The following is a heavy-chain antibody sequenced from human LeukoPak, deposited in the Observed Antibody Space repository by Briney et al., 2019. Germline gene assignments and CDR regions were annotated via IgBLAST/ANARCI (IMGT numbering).Heavy chain of an antibody. V-gene: IGHV4-4*07. Sequence: TSETLSLTCTVSGGSSSSYYWSWIRQPAGKGLEWIGRIYTSGNTNYNPSLKSRVTMSVDTSKNQFSLKLSSVTAADTAVYYCARVLYSSSWYGNDYWGQGTLVTVSS. J-gene: IGHJ4*02. D-gene: IGHD6-13*01. CDR3: ARVLYSSSWYGNDY. CDR2: IYTSGNT. CDR1: GGSSSSYY.